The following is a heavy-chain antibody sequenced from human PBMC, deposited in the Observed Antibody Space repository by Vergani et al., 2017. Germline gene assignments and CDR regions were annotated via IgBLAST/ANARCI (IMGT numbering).Heavy chain of an antibody. Sequence: EVQLVESGGGLVPPGRSLRLSCAASGFSFGDYAMTWVRQAPGKGLEWVAFIRNKAYGGTTEYAASVKGRFTISRDDSKRLAYLQLSGLKTEDTAVYYCTTGYGQFDYWGQGTLVTVSS. J-gene: IGHJ4*02. V-gene: IGHV3-49*04. CDR3: TTGYGQFDY. CDR1: GFSFGDYA. CDR2: IRNKAYGGTT. D-gene: IGHD1-14*01.